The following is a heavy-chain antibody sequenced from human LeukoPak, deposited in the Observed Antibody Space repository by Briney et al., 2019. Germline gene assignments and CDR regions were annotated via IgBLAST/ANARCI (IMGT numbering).Heavy chain of an antibody. CDR1: GYTFTGYY. CDR3: AREYCSGGSCYTSYNWFDP. CDR2: INPSGGST. V-gene: IGHV1-46*01. J-gene: IGHJ5*02. D-gene: IGHD2-15*01. Sequence: ASVKVSCKASGYTFTGYYMHWVRQAPGQGLEWMGIINPSGGSTSYAQKFQGRVTMTRDTSTSTVYMELSSLRSEDTAVYYCAREYCSGGSCYTSYNWFDPWGQGTLVTVSS.